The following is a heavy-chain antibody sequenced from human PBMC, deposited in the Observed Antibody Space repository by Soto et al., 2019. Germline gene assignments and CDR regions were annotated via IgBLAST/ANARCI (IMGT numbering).Heavy chain of an antibody. CDR1: GLTFDDYT. J-gene: IGHJ4*02. Sequence: GGSLRLSCAASGLTFDDYTMHWVRQAPGKGLEWVSLISWDGGSTYYADSVKGRFTISRDNSKNSLYLQMNSLRTEDTALYYCAKDKGGSSAGAFDYWGQGTLVTVSS. CDR3: AKDKGGSSAGAFDY. CDR2: ISWDGGST. V-gene: IGHV3-43*01. D-gene: IGHD1-26*01.